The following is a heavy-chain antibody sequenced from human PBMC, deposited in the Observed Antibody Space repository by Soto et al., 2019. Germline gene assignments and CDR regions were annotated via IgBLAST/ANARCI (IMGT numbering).Heavy chain of an antibody. CDR1: GFTFSSYS. V-gene: IGHV3-21*01. Sequence: PGGSLRLSCAASGFTFSSYSMNWVRQAPGKGLEWVSSISSSSSYIYYADSVKGRFTISRDNAKNSLYLQMNSLRAEDTAVYYCARDDYDFLCGYYNPFYFDYWGQGTLVTVSA. D-gene: IGHD3-3*01. CDR3: ARDDYDFLCGYYNPFYFDY. CDR2: ISSSSSYI. J-gene: IGHJ4*02.